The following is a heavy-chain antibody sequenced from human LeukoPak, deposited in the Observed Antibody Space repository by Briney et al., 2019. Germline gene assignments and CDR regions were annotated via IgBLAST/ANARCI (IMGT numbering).Heavy chain of an antibody. CDR3: ARDRALRYFDWLSQGPSNYYYGMDV. Sequence: KPGGSLRLSCAASGFTFSDYYMSWIRQAPGKGLEWVSYISSSSSYTNYVDSVKGRFTISRDNAKNSLYPQMNSLRAEDTAVYYCARDRALRYFDWLSQGPSNYYYGMDVWGQGTTVTVSS. V-gene: IGHV3-11*05. D-gene: IGHD3-9*01. CDR1: GFTFSDYY. J-gene: IGHJ6*02. CDR2: ISSSSSYT.